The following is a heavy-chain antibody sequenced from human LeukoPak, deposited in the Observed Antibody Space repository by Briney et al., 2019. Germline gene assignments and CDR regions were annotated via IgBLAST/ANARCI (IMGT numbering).Heavy chain of an antibody. Sequence: SETLSLTCTVSGGSISSYYWSWIRQPPGKGLEWIGYIYYSGSTNYNPSLKSRVTISVDTSKNQFSLKLSSVTAGDTALYYCARVLNVVVVATTPESCWFDPWGQGTLVTVSS. V-gene: IGHV4-59*12. CDR2: IYYSGST. CDR3: ARVLNVVVVATTPESCWFDP. J-gene: IGHJ5*02. D-gene: IGHD2-15*01. CDR1: GGSISSYY.